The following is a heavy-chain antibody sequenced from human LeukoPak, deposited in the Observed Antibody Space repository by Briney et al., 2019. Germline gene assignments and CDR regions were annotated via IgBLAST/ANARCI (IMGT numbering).Heavy chain of an antibody. CDR2: ISGSGGST. Sequence: GGSLRLSCAASGFTFSSYAMSWVRQAPGKGLEGVSAISGSGGSTYYADSVKGRFTISRDNSKNTLYLQMNSLRAEDTAVYYCAKENLGSSWPRYDAFDIWGQGTMVTVSS. V-gene: IGHV3-23*01. J-gene: IGHJ3*02. CDR3: AKENLGSSWPRYDAFDI. CDR1: GFTFSSYA. D-gene: IGHD6-13*01.